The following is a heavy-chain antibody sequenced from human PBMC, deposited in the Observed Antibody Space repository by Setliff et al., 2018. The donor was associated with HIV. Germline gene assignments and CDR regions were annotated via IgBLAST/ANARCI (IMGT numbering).Heavy chain of an antibody. Sequence: SETLSLTCTVSGGPISSSNYYWSWIRQPPGKGLEWIGTIYYGGSTYYNAALKSRGSISADTSKNQLSLKVNSVTVADTAVYYCARLSSGWYNWFDPWGQGTLVTV. V-gene: IGHV4-39*07. D-gene: IGHD6-19*01. CDR2: IYYGGST. CDR1: GGPISSSNYY. CDR3: ARLSSGWYNWFDP. J-gene: IGHJ5*02.